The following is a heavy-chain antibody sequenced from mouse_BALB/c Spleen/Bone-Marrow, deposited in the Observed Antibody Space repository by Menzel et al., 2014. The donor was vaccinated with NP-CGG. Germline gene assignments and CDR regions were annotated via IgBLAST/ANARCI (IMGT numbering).Heavy chain of an antibody. Sequence: QVQLQQSGAELVRPGTPVKLSCKASGYTFTSYWMNWVKQRPGRGLEWIGRIDPSDSETHYNQKFKDKATLTVDKSSSTAYIQLSSLASEDSAVYYSERWGAYFDCWGQGTTLTVSS. J-gene: IGHJ2*01. CDR1: GYTFTSYW. CDR2: IDPSDSET. V-gene: IGHV1-61*01. CDR3: ERWGAYFDC.